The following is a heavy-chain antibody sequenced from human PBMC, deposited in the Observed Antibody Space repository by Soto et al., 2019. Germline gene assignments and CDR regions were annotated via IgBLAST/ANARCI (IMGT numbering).Heavy chain of an antibody. CDR1: GGTFSSYT. Sequence: SVKVSCKASGGTFSSYTISWVRQAPGQGLEWMGRIIPILGIANYAQKFQGRVTITADKSTSTAYMELSSLRSEDTAVYYCARDLSGYPGAFDIWGQGTMVTVSS. V-gene: IGHV1-69*04. D-gene: IGHD5-18*01. J-gene: IGHJ3*02. CDR2: IIPILGIA. CDR3: ARDLSGYPGAFDI.